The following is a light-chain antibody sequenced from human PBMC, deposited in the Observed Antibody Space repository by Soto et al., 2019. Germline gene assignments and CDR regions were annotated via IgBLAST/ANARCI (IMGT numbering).Light chain of an antibody. J-gene: IGKJ4*01. CDR3: QQRSNWPLT. CDR2: DAS. CDR1: QSVSSY. Sequence: EIVLTQSPATLSLSPGERATLSCRASQSVSSYLAWYQQKPGHAPRLLIYDASNRATGIPARFSGSGSGTDFTLTIRSLEPEDFAVYYYQQRSNWPLTFGGGTKVEIK. V-gene: IGKV3-11*01.